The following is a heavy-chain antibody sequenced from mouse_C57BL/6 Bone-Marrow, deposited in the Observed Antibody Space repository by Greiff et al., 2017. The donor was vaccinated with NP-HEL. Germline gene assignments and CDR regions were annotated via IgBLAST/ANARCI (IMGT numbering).Heavy chain of an antibody. J-gene: IGHJ2*01. CDR1: GYTFTDYY. CDR3: ARKGRTVVATDYFDY. V-gene: IGHV1-19*01. D-gene: IGHD1-1*01. Sequence: EVQLQQSGPVLVKPGASVKMSCKASGYTFTDYYMNWVKQSHGKSLEWIGVINPYNGGTSYNQKFKGKATLTVDKSSSTAYMELNSLTSEDSAVYYCARKGRTVVATDYFDYWGQGTTLTVSS. CDR2: INPYNGGT.